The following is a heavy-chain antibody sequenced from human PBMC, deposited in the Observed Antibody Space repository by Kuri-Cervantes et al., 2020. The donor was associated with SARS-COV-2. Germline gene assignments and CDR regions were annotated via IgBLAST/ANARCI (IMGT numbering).Heavy chain of an antibody. J-gene: IGHJ4*02. Sequence: GESLKISCAASGFTFDDYGMSWVRQAPGKGLEWVSGINWNGGSTGYADSVKGRFTISRDNAKNSLYLQMNSLRAEDTALYYCARIHSSSSGGYFDYWGQGTLVTVSS. V-gene: IGHV3-20*04. CDR1: GFTFDDYG. CDR3: ARIHSSSSGGYFDY. CDR2: INWNGGST. D-gene: IGHD6-6*01.